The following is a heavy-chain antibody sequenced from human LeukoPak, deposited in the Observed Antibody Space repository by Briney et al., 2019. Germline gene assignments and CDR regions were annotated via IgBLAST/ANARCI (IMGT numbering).Heavy chain of an antibody. CDR3: ARARNRAWDY. Sequence: GRSLRLSCAASGFTFNSYAMHWVRQAPGKGLEWVAVISYDGSNKYYADYVKGRFTISRDNSKNTLYLQMNSLRAEDTAVYYCARARNRAWDYGGQGTLVTVSS. CDR1: GFTFNSYA. V-gene: IGHV3-30-3*01. CDR2: ISYDGSNK. J-gene: IGHJ4*02. D-gene: IGHD1-14*01.